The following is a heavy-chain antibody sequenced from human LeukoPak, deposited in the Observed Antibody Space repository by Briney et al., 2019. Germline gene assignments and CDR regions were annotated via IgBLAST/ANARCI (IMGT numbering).Heavy chain of an antibody. CDR3: ARAFSYDYVWGSYRSHEHLPDY. Sequence: ASVKVSCKASGYTFTSYDINWVRQATGQGLEWMGWMNPNSGNTGYAQKFHGRVTMTRNTPISTAYMELSSLRSEDTAVYYCARAFSYDYVWGSYRSHEHLPDYWGQGTLVTVSS. CDR2: MNPNSGNT. J-gene: IGHJ4*02. CDR1: GYTFTSYD. D-gene: IGHD3-16*02. V-gene: IGHV1-8*01.